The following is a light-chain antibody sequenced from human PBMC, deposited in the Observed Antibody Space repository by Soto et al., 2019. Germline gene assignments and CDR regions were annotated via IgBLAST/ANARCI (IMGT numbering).Light chain of an antibody. Sequence: EIVMTQSPAIQSVSPGERATLSCRASQSVSSNLAWFQQKPGQTPRLLFNGASTRATGIPARFTGSGSGTEFILTISSLQSEDFAVYYCQQYDIWPPTFGQGTKVDIK. J-gene: IGKJ1*01. CDR1: QSVSSN. CDR2: GAS. V-gene: IGKV3-15*01. CDR3: QQYDIWPPT.